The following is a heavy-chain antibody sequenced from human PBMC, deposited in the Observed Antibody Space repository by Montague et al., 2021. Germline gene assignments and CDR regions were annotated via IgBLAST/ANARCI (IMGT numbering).Heavy chain of an antibody. CDR2: INEDESAK. Sequence: SLRLSCAASGFTFDYYWMSWVRQAPGKGLEWVANINEDESAKNYVDSARGRFSISRDNNKNSLYLQMNSLRVDDTAVYYCARDRAAAGSWGQGTLVIVSS. V-gene: IGHV3-7*01. D-gene: IGHD6-13*01. CDR1: GFTFDYYW. CDR3: ARDRAAAGS. J-gene: IGHJ5*01.